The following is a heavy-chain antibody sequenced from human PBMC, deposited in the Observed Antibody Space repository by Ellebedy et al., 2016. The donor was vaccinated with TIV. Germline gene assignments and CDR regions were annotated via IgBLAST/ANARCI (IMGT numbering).Heavy chain of an antibody. CDR2: ISWNSDNI. Sequence: PGGSLRLSCAASGFNLDDYAIHWVRQAPGTGLEWVSGISWNSDNIGYADSVKGRFTISRDNAKNSLYLQMNSLRTEDTALYSCVKDIGRGTGVAATLGYWGQGTLVTVSS. D-gene: IGHD6-19*01. CDR3: VKDIGRGTGVAATLGY. J-gene: IGHJ4*02. CDR1: GFNLDDYA. V-gene: IGHV3-9*01.